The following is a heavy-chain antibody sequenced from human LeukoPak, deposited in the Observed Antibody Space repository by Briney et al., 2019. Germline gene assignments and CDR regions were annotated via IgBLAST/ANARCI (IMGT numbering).Heavy chain of an antibody. J-gene: IGHJ4*02. D-gene: IGHD3-22*01. Sequence: GASVKVSCKASGYTFTGYYMHWGRQAPGQGLEWRGIINPSGCSTSDAQKFQGRVTMTRDTSTSTVYMELSSRRSEDTAVYYCAREGAYYDSSGYYSRYFDYWGQGTLVTVSS. V-gene: IGHV1-46*01. CDR3: AREGAYYDSSGYYSRYFDY. CDR2: INPSGCST. CDR1: GYTFTGYY.